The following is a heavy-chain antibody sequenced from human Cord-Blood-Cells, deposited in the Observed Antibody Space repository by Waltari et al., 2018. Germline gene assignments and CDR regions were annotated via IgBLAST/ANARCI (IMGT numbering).Heavy chain of an antibody. V-gene: IGHV1-69*09. CDR3: ARGGRYCSSTSCYTNDAFDI. D-gene: IGHD2-2*02. Sequence: QVQLVQSGAEVKKPGSSVKVSCKASGGTFSSYAISWVRQAPGQGLEWMGRIIPILGIANYAQKFQGRVTITADKSTSTAYMELSSLRSEDTVVYYCARGGRYCSSTSCYTNDAFDIWGQGTMVTVSS. CDR1: GGTFSSYA. CDR2: IIPILGIA. J-gene: IGHJ3*02.